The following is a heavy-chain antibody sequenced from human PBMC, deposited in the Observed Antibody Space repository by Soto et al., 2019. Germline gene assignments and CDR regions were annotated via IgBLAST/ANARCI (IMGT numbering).Heavy chain of an antibody. Sequence: EVQLVESGGGLVKPGGSLRLSCAASGFTFDNAWMSWVRQAPGKGLEWVGRIKRKTDGGTADYAAPVKGRFTISRDDSKNTLFLQMNSLKTEDTAVYYCTTDRGHMYDFDYWGQGTLVPVSS. D-gene: IGHD3-10*01. CDR1: GFTFDNAW. CDR3: TTDRGHMYDFDY. V-gene: IGHV3-15*01. J-gene: IGHJ4*02. CDR2: IKRKTDGGTA.